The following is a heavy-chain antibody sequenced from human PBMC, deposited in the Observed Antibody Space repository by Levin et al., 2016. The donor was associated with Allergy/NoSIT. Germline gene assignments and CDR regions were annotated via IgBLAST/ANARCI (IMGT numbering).Heavy chain of an antibody. V-gene: IGHV3-48*04. CDR2: ISGSSSII. Sequence: WIRQPPGKGLEWVSYISGSSSIIYYGDSVRGRFTISRDNAKNSLYLQMNSPRAEDTAVYYCARDHGYASYFDYWGQGTLVTVSS. J-gene: IGHJ4*02. D-gene: IGHD3-16*01. CDR3: ARDHGYASYFDY.